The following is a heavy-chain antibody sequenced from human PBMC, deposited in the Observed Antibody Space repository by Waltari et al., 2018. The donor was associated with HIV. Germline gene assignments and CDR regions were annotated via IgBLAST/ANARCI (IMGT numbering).Heavy chain of an antibody. V-gene: IGHV5-51*03. CDR1: GYNFNIFW. Sequence: EVQLVQSGAEVKEPGESLKISCQGSGYNFNIFWIAWVRQMPGKGLEWMGIIFPGDSDTRYSPSFQGQVTISADKSITTAYLQWTTLRASDTAMYYCARGAVRSTLFYFDFWAQETLVTVSS. D-gene: IGHD2-15*01. J-gene: IGHJ4*02. CDR2: IFPGDSDT. CDR3: ARGAVRSTLFYFDF.